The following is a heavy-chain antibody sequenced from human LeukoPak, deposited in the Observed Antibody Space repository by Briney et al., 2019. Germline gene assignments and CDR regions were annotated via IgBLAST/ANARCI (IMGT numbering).Heavy chain of an antibody. D-gene: IGHD2-21*02. CDR1: GFTFGSYG. CDR2: IRYDGSNK. J-gene: IGHJ5*02. CDR3: AKGRGVLYEVVTAILDP. V-gene: IGHV3-30*02. Sequence: GGSLRLSCAASGFTFGSYGMHWVRQAPGKGLEWVAFIRYDGSNKYYADSVKGRFTISRDNSKNALYLQMNSLRAEDTAVYYCAKGRGVLYEVVTAILDPWGQGTLVTVSS.